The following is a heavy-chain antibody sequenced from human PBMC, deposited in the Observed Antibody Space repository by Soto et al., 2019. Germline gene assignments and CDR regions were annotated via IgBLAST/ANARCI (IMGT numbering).Heavy chain of an antibody. CDR3: ARALYSSSFFFLAYYFDY. J-gene: IGHJ4*02. D-gene: IGHD6-13*01. CDR2: ISAYNGNT. V-gene: IGHV1-18*04. CDR1: GYTFTSYY. Sequence: GASVKVSCKASGYTFTSYYMHWVRQAPGQGLEWMGWISAYNGNTNYAQKLQGRVTMTTDTSTSTAYMELRSLRSDDTAVYYCARALYSSSFFFLAYYFDYWGQGTLVTVSS.